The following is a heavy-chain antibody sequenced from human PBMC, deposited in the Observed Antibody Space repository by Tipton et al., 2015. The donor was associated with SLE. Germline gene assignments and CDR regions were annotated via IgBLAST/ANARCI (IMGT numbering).Heavy chain of an antibody. CDR3: ATSLNYYDSSGPGA. J-gene: IGHJ3*01. CDR1: GGSITSHY. CDR2: IYYIGST. V-gene: IGHV4-59*08. Sequence: LVKPTETLSLSCTVSGGSITSHYWTWIRQPPGRGLEWIGHIYYIGSTDCNPSLKSRVTISVDTSKNQLSLKLNFMTAADTAVYYCATSLNYYDSSGPGAWGQGTMVTVSS. D-gene: IGHD3-22*01.